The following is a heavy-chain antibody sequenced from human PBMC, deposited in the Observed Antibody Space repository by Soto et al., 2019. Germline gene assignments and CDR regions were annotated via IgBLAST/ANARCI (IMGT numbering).Heavy chain of an antibody. D-gene: IGHD6-25*01. J-gene: IGHJ6*02. CDR2: ISAYNGNT. V-gene: IGHV1-18*04. Sequence: ASVKVSCKASGYTFTSYCISWVRQAPGQGLEWMGWISAYNGNTNYAQKLQGRVTMTTDTSTSTAYMELRSLRVEDTAVYYCAKDRLANPPYYYYYYGMDVWGQGTTVTVSS. CDR3: AKDRLANPPYYYYYYGMDV. CDR1: GYTFTSYC.